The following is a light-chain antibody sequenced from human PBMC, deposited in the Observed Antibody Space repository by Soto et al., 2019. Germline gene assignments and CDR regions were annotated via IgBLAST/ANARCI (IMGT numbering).Light chain of an antibody. CDR3: QQYYISPYT. Sequence: DIVMTQSPDSLAVSLGERATINCKSSQNILYSSNDKKYLAWYQQRPGQPPKLLIYWASTRESGVPDRFSGSGSGTDFTLTISSLQAEDVAVYYCQQYYISPYTFGQGTKVEIK. V-gene: IGKV4-1*01. J-gene: IGKJ2*01. CDR2: WAS. CDR1: QNILYSSNDKKY.